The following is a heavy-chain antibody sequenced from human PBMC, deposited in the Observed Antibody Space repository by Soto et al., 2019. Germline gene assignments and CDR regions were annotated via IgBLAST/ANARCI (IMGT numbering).Heavy chain of an antibody. CDR2: IIPIFGTA. CDR1: GGTFSSYA. D-gene: IGHD3-22*01. J-gene: IGHJ4*02. Sequence: SVKVSCKASGGTFSSYAISWVRQAPGQGLEWMGGIIPIFGTANYAQKFQGRVTITADESTSTAYMELSSLRSEDTAVYYCARGGTNYYDSSGYYLEDNPYWGQGTLVTVSS. CDR3: ARGGTNYYDSSGYYLEDNPY. V-gene: IGHV1-69*13.